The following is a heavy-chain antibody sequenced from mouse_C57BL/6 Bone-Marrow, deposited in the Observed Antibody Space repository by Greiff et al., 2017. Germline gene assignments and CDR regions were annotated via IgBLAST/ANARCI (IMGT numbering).Heavy chain of an antibody. CDR1: GYTFTSYW. CDR2: FDPSDSYT. D-gene: IGHD1-1*01. V-gene: IGHV1-69*01. Sequence: VQLQQPGAELVMPGASVKLSCKASGYTFTSYWMHWVKQRPGQGLEWIGEFDPSDSYTNYNQKFKGKSTLTVDKSSSTAYMQLSSLTSEDSAVYYCARSPYYYGSCYYAMDYWGQGTSVTVSS. CDR3: ARSPYYYGSCYYAMDY. J-gene: IGHJ4*01.